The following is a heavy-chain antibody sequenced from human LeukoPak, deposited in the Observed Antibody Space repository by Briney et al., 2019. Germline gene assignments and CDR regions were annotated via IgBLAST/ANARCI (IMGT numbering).Heavy chain of an antibody. CDR1: GFTFSSYS. Sequence: GGSLRLSCAASGFTFSSYSMNWVRQAPGKGLEWVSSISSSSSYIYYADSVKGRFTISRDDAKNSLYLQMNSLRAEDTAVYYCARDFTAAGNDYWGQGTLVTVSS. J-gene: IGHJ4*02. CDR2: ISSSSSYI. V-gene: IGHV3-21*01. D-gene: IGHD6-13*01. CDR3: ARDFTAAGNDY.